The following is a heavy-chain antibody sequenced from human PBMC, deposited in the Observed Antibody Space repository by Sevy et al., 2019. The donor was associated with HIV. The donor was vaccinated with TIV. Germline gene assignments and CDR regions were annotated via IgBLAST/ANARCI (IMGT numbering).Heavy chain of an antibody. CDR3: AREETGYYYGMDV. CDR2: IYSGGST. J-gene: IGHJ6*02. CDR1: GFTVSSNY. V-gene: IGHV3-53*01. Sequence: GGSLRLSCVASGFTVSSNYMSWVRQAPGKGLEWVSVIYSGGSTYYADSVKGRFTISRDNSKNTLYLQMNSLRAEDTAVYYCAREETGYYYGMDVWGQGTTVTVSS.